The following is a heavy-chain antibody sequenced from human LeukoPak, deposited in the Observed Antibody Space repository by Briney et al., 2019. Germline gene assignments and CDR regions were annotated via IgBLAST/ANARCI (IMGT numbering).Heavy chain of an antibody. J-gene: IGHJ4*02. CDR2: IKQDGRET. V-gene: IGHV3-7*03. CDR1: GFTFSSSW. Sequence: GGSLRLSCVASGFTFSSSWMTWVRQAPGKGLEWVANIKQDGRETYYVDSVQGRFTISRDNAKNSLYLQMNSLRVEDTAIYYCARPGLYCSGGSCYPFENWGQGNLVTVSS. CDR3: ARPGLYCSGGSCYPFEN. D-gene: IGHD2-15*01.